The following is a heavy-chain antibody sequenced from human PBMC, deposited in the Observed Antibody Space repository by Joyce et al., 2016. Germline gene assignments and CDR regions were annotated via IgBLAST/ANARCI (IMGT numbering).Heavy chain of an antibody. V-gene: IGHV2-5*02. Sequence: QITLKESGPTLVKPTQTLTLTCAFSGFSLSTRGVGVGWIRQPPGKAMEWLALIYWDDDKRYSTSLKSRRTITKDTSRNQVVLTMTNMDPVDTATYYCAHRPNSGYDPSAFDFWGQGTLVTVSS. CDR3: AHRPNSGYDPSAFDF. J-gene: IGHJ4*02. D-gene: IGHD5-12*01. CDR2: IYWDDDK. CDR1: GFSLSTRGVG.